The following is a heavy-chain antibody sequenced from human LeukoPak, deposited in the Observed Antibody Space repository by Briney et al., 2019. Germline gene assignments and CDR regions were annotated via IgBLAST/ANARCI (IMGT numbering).Heavy chain of an antibody. D-gene: IGHD2-2*01. CDR3: ARDSADIVVVPAATIAAYFDY. V-gene: IGHV3-30-3*01. CDR2: ISYDGSNE. CDR1: GFTFSSYA. Sequence: PGGSLRLSCAASGFTFSSYAMHWVRQAPGKGLEWVAVISYDGSNEYYADSVKGRFTISRDNSKNTLYLQMNSLRAEDTAVYYCARDSADIVVVPAATIAAYFDYWGQGTLVTVSS. J-gene: IGHJ4*02.